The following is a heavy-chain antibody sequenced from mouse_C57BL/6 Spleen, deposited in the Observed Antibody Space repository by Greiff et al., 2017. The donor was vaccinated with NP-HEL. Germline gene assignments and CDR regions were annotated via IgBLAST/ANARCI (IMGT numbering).Heavy chain of an antibody. CDR1: GYTFTNYW. Sequence: VQLQQSGAELVRPGTSVKMSCKASGYTFTNYWIGWAKQRPGHGLEWIGDIYPGGGYTNYNEKFKGKATLTADKSSSTAYMQFSSLTSEDSAIYYCAREGDVVAWYFDVWGTGTTVTVSS. J-gene: IGHJ1*03. D-gene: IGHD1-1*01. V-gene: IGHV1-63*01. CDR3: AREGDVVAWYFDV. CDR2: IYPGGGYT.